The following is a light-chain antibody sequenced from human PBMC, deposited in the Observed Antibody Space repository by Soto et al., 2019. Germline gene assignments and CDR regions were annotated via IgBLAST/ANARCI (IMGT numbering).Light chain of an antibody. J-gene: IGLJ3*02. CDR2: EVS. V-gene: IGLV2-8*01. Sequence: QSALTQPPSASGSPGQSVTISCTGTSRDIGGYNFVSWYQQLPGKAPKLLISEVSKRPSGVPDRFSGSKSGNTASLTVSGLQAEDEADYYCTSYAGSGNFVVFGGGTKVTVL. CDR1: SRDIGGYNF. CDR3: TSYAGSGNFVV.